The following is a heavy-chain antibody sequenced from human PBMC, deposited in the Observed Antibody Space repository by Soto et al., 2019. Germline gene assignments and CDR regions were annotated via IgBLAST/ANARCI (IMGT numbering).Heavy chain of an antibody. V-gene: IGHV3-7*01. J-gene: IGHJ3*02. CDR2: IRKDGSVI. Sequence: EVQLVESGGDVVQPGGSLRLSCAASGFTFSTSWMTWVRQAPGTRLEWVANIRKDGSVIHYGDSVKGRFTISRDNAKNSLYPEMANLRVDDTAVYFCARDFSPAAGDLFYDAFDNWRQGTVVTVSS. CDR1: GFTFSTSW. CDR3: ARDFSPAAGDLFYDAFDN. D-gene: IGHD2-2*01.